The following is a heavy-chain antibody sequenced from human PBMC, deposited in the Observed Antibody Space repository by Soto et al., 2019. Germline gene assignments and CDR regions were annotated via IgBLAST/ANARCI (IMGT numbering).Heavy chain of an antibody. CDR1: GFTFSDYA. V-gene: IGHV3-23*01. J-gene: IGHJ4*02. CDR3: VKGAGYFDTSDYYYGDY. D-gene: IGHD3-22*01. Sequence: EVQLLESGGDLVQPGGSLRLSCAASGFTFSDYAMSWVRQAPGQGLEWVSAISGSGGTPYYADTAKGRFGISRDNSKSTLYLQMDNLRVEDTALYYCVKGAGYFDTSDYYYGDYWGQGTLITVSS. CDR2: ISGSGGTP.